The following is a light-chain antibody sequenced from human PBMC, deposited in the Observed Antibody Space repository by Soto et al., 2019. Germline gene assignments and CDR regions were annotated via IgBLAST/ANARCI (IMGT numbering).Light chain of an antibody. CDR1: SGHSRNA. V-gene: IGLV4-69*01. CDR3: QTWETGSVK. J-gene: IGLJ2*01. Sequence: QLVLTQSPSASASLGASVKLTCTLSSGHSRNAIAWHQQLPQKGPRYLMKVNNDGSHTKGAGIPDRFSGSSSGAERYLIISSLQSDDEADYYCQTWETGSVKFGGGTKLTVL. CDR2: VNNDGSH.